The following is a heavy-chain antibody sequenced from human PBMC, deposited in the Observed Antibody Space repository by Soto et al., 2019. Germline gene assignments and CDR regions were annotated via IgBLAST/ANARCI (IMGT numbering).Heavy chain of an antibody. V-gene: IGHV4-39*01. D-gene: IGHD3-16*01. CDR3: ARGGNGYYGFDV. CDR2: IYYSGSP. J-gene: IGHJ6*02. Sequence: LSLTRTVNNTSIRSSSAKWGWFRQPPGKGLEWIGSIYYSGSPYYTPSLKSRVTISVDASKNQFSLKLSSVTAADTAVYYCARGGNGYYGFDVWGQGTTVTVS. CDR1: NTSIRSSSAK.